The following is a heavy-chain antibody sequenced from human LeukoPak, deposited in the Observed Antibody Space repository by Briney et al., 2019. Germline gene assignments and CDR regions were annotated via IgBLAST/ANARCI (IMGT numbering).Heavy chain of an antibody. Sequence: SVKVSCKASGYTFTSYYMHWVRQAPGHGLEWMGRIIPILDLAHYTQKFQGRLTITADKSTNTSYMELTSLTAEDTAVYYCATPSRTEDGDYGVCWGQGTLVTVSS. CDR3: ATPSRTEDGDYGVC. V-gene: IGHV1-69*02. CDR2: IIPILDLA. CDR1: GYTFTSYY. J-gene: IGHJ4*02. D-gene: IGHD4-17*01.